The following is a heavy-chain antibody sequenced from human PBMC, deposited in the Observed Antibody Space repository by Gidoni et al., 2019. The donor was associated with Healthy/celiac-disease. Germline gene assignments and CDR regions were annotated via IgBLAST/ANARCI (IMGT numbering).Heavy chain of an antibody. CDR2: IYRGGST. V-gene: IGHV3-53*01. CDR1: GCTVSSNY. Sequence: EVQLVESGGGLIQPGGSRRVSCAASGCTVSSNYMSWVRQAPGKGLEWVSVIYRGGSTYYAASVKGRFTISRDNSKNTLYLQMNSLRAEDTAVYYCARGKYSSGWYYFDYWGQGTLVTVSS. CDR3: ARGKYSSGWYYFDY. J-gene: IGHJ4*02. D-gene: IGHD6-19*01.